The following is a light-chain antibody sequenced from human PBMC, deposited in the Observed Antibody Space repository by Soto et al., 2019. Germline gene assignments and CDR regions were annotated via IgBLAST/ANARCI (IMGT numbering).Light chain of an antibody. Sequence: AIQMTQSTSSLSASVGDRVIITCRSSQGIGHDLSWYQQKPGKAPKLLIYAASSLQSGVSSRFSGSGSGTDFTLTISSLQLEDVATYYCLQDYNYPLTFGGGTKVEIK. CDR2: AAS. V-gene: IGKV1-6*01. J-gene: IGKJ4*01. CDR3: LQDYNYPLT. CDR1: QGIGHD.